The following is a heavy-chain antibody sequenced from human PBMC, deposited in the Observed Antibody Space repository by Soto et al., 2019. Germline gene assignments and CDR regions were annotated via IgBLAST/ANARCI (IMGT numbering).Heavy chain of an antibody. CDR1: GFNFTPYS. CDR3: ARELAAPGTSFDY. D-gene: IGHD6-13*01. CDR2: INGGNGKT. V-gene: IGHV1-3*01. J-gene: IGHJ4*02. Sequence: GASVKVSCKAYGFNFTPYSMHWVRQAPGQRLEWMAWINGGNGKTEYSQKFQGRVTISRDTSASTVYMELSSLTSEDTAVYYCARELAAPGTSFDYWGQGALVTVSS.